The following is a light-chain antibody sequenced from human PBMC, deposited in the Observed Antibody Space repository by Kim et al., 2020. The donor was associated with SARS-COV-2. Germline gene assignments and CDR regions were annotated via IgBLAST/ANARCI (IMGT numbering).Light chain of an antibody. CDR1: WGSMTSNY. J-gene: IGLJ3*02. CDR2: EDN. Sequence: GTVSRTRSWGSMTSNYVQWYQQRPGRAPTTVIYEDNQSPSGVPDRFSGSIDSSSNSSSLTISGLKTEDEADYYCQSYDSSNQVFGGGTQLTVL. V-gene: IGLV6-57*03. CDR3: QSYDSSNQV.